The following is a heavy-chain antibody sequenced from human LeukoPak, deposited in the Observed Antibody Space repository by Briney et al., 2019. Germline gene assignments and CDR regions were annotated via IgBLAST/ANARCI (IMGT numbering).Heavy chain of an antibody. CDR3: ARLLDCSGGSCYYYLDY. CDR2: MNPNSGNT. J-gene: IGHJ4*02. CDR1: GYTFTSYD. V-gene: IGHV1-8*01. D-gene: IGHD2-15*01. Sequence: ASVKVSCKASGYTFTSYDINWVRQATGQGLEWMGWMNPNSGNTGYAQKFQGRVTMTRNTSISTAYMELSSLRSEDTAVYYCARLLDCSGGSCYYYLDYWGQGTLVTVSS.